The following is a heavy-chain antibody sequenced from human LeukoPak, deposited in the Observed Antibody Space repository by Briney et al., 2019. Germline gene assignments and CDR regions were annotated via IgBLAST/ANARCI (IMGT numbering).Heavy chain of an antibody. CDR2: INTDGSGA. CDR1: GFTFSSYW. J-gene: IGHJ5*02. Sequence: GGSLRLSCAASGFTFSSYWMHWVRQAPGKGLVWVSHINTDGSGANYADPVKGRFTISRDNAKNTLYLQMNSLRAEDTAVYYCAKDEDGSGPPGFDPWGQGTLVTVSS. D-gene: IGHD3-10*01. V-gene: IGHV3-74*01. CDR3: AKDEDGSGPPGFDP.